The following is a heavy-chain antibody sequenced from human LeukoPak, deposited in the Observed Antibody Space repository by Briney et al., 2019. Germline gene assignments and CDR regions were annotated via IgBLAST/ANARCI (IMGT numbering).Heavy chain of an antibody. CDR3: ARDRDVARYDILTGFPFDY. CDR2: TSYDGSNK. V-gene: IGHV3-30*19. Sequence: GGSLRLSCAASGFTFSRYGMHWVSQAPGKGLEWAAVTSYDGSNKYYADSVKGRFTISRDNSKNTLYLQMNSLRAEDTAVYYCARDRDVARYDILTGFPFDYWGQGTLVTVSS. CDR1: GFTFSRYG. J-gene: IGHJ4*02. D-gene: IGHD3-9*01.